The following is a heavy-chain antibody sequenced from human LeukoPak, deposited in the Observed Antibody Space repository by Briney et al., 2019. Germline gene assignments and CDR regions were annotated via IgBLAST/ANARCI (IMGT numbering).Heavy chain of an antibody. V-gene: IGHV3-74*01. CDR1: GFTFSSYW. D-gene: IGHD3-10*01. J-gene: IGHJ4*02. CDR3: ASIYGAY. CDR2: INNDGSST. Sequence: AGGSLRPSCAASGFTFSSYWMHWVRQPPGKGLMWVSRINNDGSSTIYADSVKGRFTISRDNAKNTLYLQMNSLSTEDTAVYYCASIYGAYWGQGTLVTVSS.